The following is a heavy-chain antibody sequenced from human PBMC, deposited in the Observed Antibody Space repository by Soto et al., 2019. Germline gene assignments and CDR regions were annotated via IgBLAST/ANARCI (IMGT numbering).Heavy chain of an antibody. Sequence: SETLSLTCTVSGGSISSYYWSWIRQPPGKGLEWIGYIYYSGSTNYNPSLKSRVTISVDTSKNQFSLKLSSVTAADTAVYYCAREGEQPFDYWGQGTLVTGSS. V-gene: IGHV4-59*01. CDR2: IYYSGST. CDR1: GGSISSYY. D-gene: IGHD6-13*01. CDR3: AREGEQPFDY. J-gene: IGHJ4*02.